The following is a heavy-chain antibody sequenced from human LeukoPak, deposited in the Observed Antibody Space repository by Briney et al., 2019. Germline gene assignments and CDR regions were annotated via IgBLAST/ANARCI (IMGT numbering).Heavy chain of an antibody. CDR1: GFTFSSYW. CDR2: IKQDGSEK. CDR3: ARVRSGYSSSWYVDY. Sequence: PGGSLRLSCAASGFTFSSYWMSWVRQAPGEGLEWVANIKQDGSEKYYVDSVKGRFTISRDNAKNSLYLQMNSLRAEDTAVYYCARVRSGYSSSWYVDYWGQGTLVTVSS. D-gene: IGHD6-13*01. J-gene: IGHJ4*02. V-gene: IGHV3-7*01.